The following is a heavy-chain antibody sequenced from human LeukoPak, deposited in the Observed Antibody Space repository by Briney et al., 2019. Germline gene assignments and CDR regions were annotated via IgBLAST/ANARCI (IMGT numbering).Heavy chain of an antibody. Sequence: ASVKVSCKASGYTFTSYGISWVRQAPGQGLEWMGGIIPIFGTANYAQKFQGRVTITADKSTSTAYMELSSLRSEDTAVYYCARTTLRYFDWLSPIDYWGQGTPVTVSS. V-gene: IGHV1-69*06. CDR1: GYTFTSYG. CDR3: ARTTLRYFDWLSPIDY. J-gene: IGHJ4*02. D-gene: IGHD3-9*01. CDR2: IIPIFGTA.